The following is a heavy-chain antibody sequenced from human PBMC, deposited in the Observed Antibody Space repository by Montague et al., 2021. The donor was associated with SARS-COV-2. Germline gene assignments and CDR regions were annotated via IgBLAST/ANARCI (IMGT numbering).Heavy chain of an antibody. D-gene: IGHD5-12*01. CDR3: AREGYSGYDYPFYYYYAMDV. CDR2: ISYDGSNK. V-gene: IGHV3-30-3*01. J-gene: IGHJ6*02. CDR1: GFTFSSYA. Sequence: SLRLSCAASGFTFSSYALHWFRQAPGKGLEWVAVISYDGSNKHYSDSVKGRFTISRDNSKNTLYLQMSSLRAEDTAVCYCAREGYSGYDYPFYYYYAMDVWGQGTTVTVSS.